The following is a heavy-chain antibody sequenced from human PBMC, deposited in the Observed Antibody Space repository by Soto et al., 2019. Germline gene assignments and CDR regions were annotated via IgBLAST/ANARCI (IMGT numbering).Heavy chain of an antibody. D-gene: IGHD6-25*01. Sequence: ESGGGVVQPGRSLRLSCAASGFTLSKYGMHWVRQAPGKGLEWVAVISDDGSNKYYADYVKGRLTISRDNSKNTLYLQMNSLRLEDTAVYYCAKEGGFRTGSPLYYYGMDVWGQGTTVTVSS. CDR3: AKEGGFRTGSPLYYYGMDV. J-gene: IGHJ6*02. CDR2: ISDDGSNK. V-gene: IGHV3-30*18. CDR1: GFTLSKYG.